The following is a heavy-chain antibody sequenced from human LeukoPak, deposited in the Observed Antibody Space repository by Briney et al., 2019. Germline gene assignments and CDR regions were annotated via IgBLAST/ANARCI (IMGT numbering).Heavy chain of an antibody. V-gene: IGHV3-30*02. CDR1: GFTFSSYG. Sequence: GGSLRLSCAASGFTFSSYGMHWVRQAPGKGLEWVAFIRYDGSNKYYADSGKGRFTISRDNSKTTLYLQMNSLRVEDTAVYYCAKGAGRDYIWGTSGHRGILDDWGRGTLVTVSS. CDR3: AKGAGRDYIWGTSGHRGILDD. J-gene: IGHJ4*02. D-gene: IGHD3-16*01. CDR2: IRYDGSNK.